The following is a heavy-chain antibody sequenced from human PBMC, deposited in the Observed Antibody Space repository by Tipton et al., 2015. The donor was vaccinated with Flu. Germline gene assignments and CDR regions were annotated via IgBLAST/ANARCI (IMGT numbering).Heavy chain of an antibody. D-gene: IGHD3-10*01. V-gene: IGHV4-38-2*02. J-gene: IGHJ6*02. CDR3: ARDQGFGGGLSYDYYVLDV. CDR1: GHSISSDYY. Sequence: TLSLTCTISGHSISSDYYWGWIRQSPGKGLEWIGNIFHTGSTYHNPSLTSRVTISVDTSRNQFSLRLNSVTAADTAVYYCARDQGFGGGLSYDYYVLDVWRQGTTVTVSS. CDR2: IFHTGST.